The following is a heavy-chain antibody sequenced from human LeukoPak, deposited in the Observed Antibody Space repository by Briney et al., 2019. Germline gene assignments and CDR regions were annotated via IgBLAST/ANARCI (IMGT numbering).Heavy chain of an antibody. CDR1: GGSISSYY. CDR2: IYYSGST. J-gene: IGHJ4*02. V-gene: IGHV4-59*01. CDR3: ARAYSGSYFDY. D-gene: IGHD1-26*01. Sequence: SETLSPTCTVSGGSISSYYWSWIRQPPGKGLEWIGYIYYSGSTNYNPSLKSRVTISVDTSKNQFSLKLSSVTAADTAVYYCARAYSGSYFDYWGQGTLVTVSS.